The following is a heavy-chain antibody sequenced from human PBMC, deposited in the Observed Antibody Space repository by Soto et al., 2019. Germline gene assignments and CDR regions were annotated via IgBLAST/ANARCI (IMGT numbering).Heavy chain of an antibody. D-gene: IGHD3-22*01. J-gene: IGHJ3*02. CDR3: AKNPQYYYDSSGYYPGAFDI. CDR2: ISGSGGST. V-gene: IGHV3-23*01. Sequence: GGSLRLSCAASGFTFSSYAMSWVRQAPGKGLEWVSAISGSGGSTYYADSVKGRFTIPRDNSKNTLYLQMNCLRAEDTAVYYCAKNPQYYYDSSGYYPGAFDIWGQGTMVTVSS. CDR1: GFTFSSYA.